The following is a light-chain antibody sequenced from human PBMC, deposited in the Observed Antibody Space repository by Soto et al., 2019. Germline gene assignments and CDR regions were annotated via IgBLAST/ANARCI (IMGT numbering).Light chain of an antibody. CDR3: QQYHDWVT. CDR2: SAS. CDR1: QSVASSY. Sequence: EVVLTQSPGTLSLSPGERVTLSCRASQSVASSYLAWYQQKPGRAPRLLFYSASSRATGIPDRFSGSGSGTDFTLTISYLRPEDSAVYFCQQYHDWVTFGGGTRVEI. V-gene: IGKV3-20*01. J-gene: IGKJ4*01.